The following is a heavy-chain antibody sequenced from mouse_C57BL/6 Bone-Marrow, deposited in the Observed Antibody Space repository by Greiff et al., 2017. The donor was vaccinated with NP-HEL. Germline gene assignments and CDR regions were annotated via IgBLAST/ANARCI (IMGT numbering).Heavy chain of an antibody. Sequence: EVQLQQSGGDLVKPGGSLKLSCAASGFTFSSYGMSWVRQTPDKRLEWVATISSGGSYTYYPDSVKGRFTISRDNAKNTLYLQMSSLKSEDTAMYYCARRSLAWFAYWGQGTLVTVSA. CDR2: ISSGGSYT. J-gene: IGHJ3*01. V-gene: IGHV5-6*01. CDR3: ARRSLAWFAY. CDR1: GFTFSSYG.